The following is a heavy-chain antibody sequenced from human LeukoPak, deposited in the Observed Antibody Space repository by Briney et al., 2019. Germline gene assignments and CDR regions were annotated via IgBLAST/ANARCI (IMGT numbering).Heavy chain of an antibody. J-gene: IGHJ5*02. CDR2: ISSSGSYI. CDR1: GFSFSRYS. V-gene: IGHV3-21*01. CDR3: AKDPPPYYDSWSGMTS. Sequence: GGSLRLSCAASGFSFSRYSMNWVRQAPGKGLEWVSSISSSGSYIYYADSVKGRFTISRDDAKSSLYLQMNSLRAEDTAVYYCAKDPPPYYDSWSGMTSWGQETLVTVSS. D-gene: IGHD3-3*01.